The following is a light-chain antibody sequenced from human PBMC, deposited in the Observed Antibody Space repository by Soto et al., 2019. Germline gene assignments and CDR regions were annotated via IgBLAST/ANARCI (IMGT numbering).Light chain of an antibody. CDR3: QQYDNPSLT. CDR2: GAS. J-gene: IGKJ4*01. Sequence: EIVMTPSPATLSVSPGDGATLSCRASQSISTNLAWYQQKPGQAPRLLIYGASTRAAGIPARFSGSGSGTDFTFTISSLQPEDIATYYCQQYDNPSLTFGGGTKVDIK. CDR1: QSISTN. V-gene: IGKV3-15*01.